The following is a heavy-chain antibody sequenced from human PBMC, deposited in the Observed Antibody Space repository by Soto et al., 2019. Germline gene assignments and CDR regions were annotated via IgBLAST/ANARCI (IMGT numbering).Heavy chain of an antibody. CDR2: IYYSGST. J-gene: IGHJ5*02. D-gene: IGHD2-2*01. CDR1: GGSISSYS. Sequence: QVQLQESGPGLVKPSETLSLTCTVSGGSISSYSWSWIRQPPGKGLEWIGYIYYSGSTNYNPSLKSRVTISVDTSKNQFSLKLSSVTAADTAVYYCARVLVVVPAAIREGWFDPWGQGTLVTVSS. V-gene: IGHV4-59*01. CDR3: ARVLVVVPAAIREGWFDP.